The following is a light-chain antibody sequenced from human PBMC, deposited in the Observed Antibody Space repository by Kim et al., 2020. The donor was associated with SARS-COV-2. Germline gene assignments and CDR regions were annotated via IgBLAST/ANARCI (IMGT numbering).Light chain of an antibody. J-gene: IGKJ5*01. Sequence: PGERATLSCRASQSVSRSYLAWYQQKPGQAPRLLIYAASSRATGVPDRFSGSGSGTDFTLTISRLDPEDFALYYCQQYATSPITFGRGTRL. CDR1: QSVSRSY. CDR3: QQYATSPIT. V-gene: IGKV3-20*01. CDR2: AAS.